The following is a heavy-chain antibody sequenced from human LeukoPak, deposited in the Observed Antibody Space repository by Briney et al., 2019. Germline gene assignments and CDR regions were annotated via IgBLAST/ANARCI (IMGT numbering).Heavy chain of an antibody. CDR1: GGSISSGDYY. CDR2: IYYSGST. CDR3: AREYCGGDCYLYYYYGMDV. Sequence: SETLSLTCTVSGGSISSGDYYWSWIRQPPGKGLEWIGYIYYSGSTYYNPSLKSRVTISVDTSKNQFSLKLSSVTVADTAVYYCAREYCGGDCYLYYYYGMDVWGQGTTVTVSS. D-gene: IGHD2-21*02. J-gene: IGHJ6*02. V-gene: IGHV4-30-4*01.